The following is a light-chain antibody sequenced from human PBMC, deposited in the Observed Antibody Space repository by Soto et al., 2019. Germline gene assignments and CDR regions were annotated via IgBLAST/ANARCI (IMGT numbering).Light chain of an antibody. V-gene: IGKV3-15*01. CDR2: VAS. CDR1: QSVSSN. CDR3: QHYNNWPPYI. J-gene: IGKJ2*01. Sequence: EIVMTQSPATLSVSPGERATLSCRASQSVSSNLAWYQQKPGQAPRLLIYVASTRATGIPARFSGSGSGTEFTLTISSLQSEDFAVYYCQHYNNWPPYIFGQGTKLEIK.